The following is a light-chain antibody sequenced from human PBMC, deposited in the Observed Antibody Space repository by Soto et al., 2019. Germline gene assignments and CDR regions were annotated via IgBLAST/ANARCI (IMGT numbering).Light chain of an antibody. CDR3: QQSYSSSPIT. J-gene: IGKJ5*01. Sequence: LQFAQSHSSLSSSMRDKVTMTSRLSETISTFLNWYQHKPGKAPRLLIAAASRLQSGVPPRFSGSGSGTEFTLTINSLRPEDFASYYCQQSYSSSPITFGQGARLEIK. CDR1: ETISTF. V-gene: IGKV1-39*01. CDR2: AAS.